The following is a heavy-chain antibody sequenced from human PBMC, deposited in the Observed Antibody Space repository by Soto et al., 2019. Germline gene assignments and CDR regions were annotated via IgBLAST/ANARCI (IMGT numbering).Heavy chain of an antibody. J-gene: IGHJ4*02. CDR2: VHYSGST. Sequence: QLQLQESGPGLVKPSETLSLTCSVSGGSIRNNIYYWGWIRQPPGKGLEWIATVHYSGSTYYTPSPKXRXTLXADTSNTQFSLRLNSVTAADTAVYYCARQHYYDSSGYYTWNWGQGTLVTVSS. D-gene: IGHD3-22*01. V-gene: IGHV4-39*01. CDR3: ARQHYYDSSGYYTWN. CDR1: GGSIRNNIYY.